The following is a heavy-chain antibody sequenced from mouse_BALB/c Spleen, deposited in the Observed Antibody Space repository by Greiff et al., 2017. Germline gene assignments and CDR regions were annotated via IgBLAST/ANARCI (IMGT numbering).Heavy chain of an antibody. V-gene: IGHV2-9*02. CDR3: AREGYYGNYGAY. D-gene: IGHD2-1*01. CDR2: IWAGGST. CDR1: GFSLTSYG. J-gene: IGHJ3*01. Sequence: VQGVESGPGLVAPSQSLSITCTVSGFSLTSYGVHWVRQPPGKGLEWLGVIWAGGSTNYNSALMSRLSISKDNSKSQVFLKMNSLQTDDTAMYYCAREGYYGNYGAYWGQGTLVTVSA.